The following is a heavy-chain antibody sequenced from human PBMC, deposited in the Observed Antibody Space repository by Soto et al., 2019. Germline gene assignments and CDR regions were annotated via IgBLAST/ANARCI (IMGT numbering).Heavy chain of an antibody. V-gene: IGHV1-2*04. J-gene: IGHJ6*03. CDR3: ARDRGTVSIAAAGSSYYYMDV. CDR2: INPNSGGT. CDR1: GYTFTGYY. D-gene: IGHD6-13*01. Sequence: QVQLVQSGAEVKKPGASVKVSCKASGYTFTGYYMHWVRQAPGQGLEWMGWINPNSGGTNYAQKFQGWVTMTRETSISTAYMEVGRLRSDDTAVYYCARDRGTVSIAAAGSSYYYMDVWGNGTTVTVSS.